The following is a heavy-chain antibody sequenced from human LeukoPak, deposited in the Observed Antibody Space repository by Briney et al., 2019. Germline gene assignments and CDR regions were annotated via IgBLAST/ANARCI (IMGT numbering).Heavy chain of an antibody. Sequence: GESLQISCQGFGYRFTTYWIAWVRQLPGNGLEWLGTIYPADSATRYRPSFQAPVTNSADQSISPATLQWSSLNASDTPTLHCGRIREDGDYFDYWGQGTLVTVSS. V-gene: IGHV5-51*01. CDR1: GYRFTTYW. CDR3: GRIREDGDYFDY. D-gene: IGHD1-26*01. J-gene: IGHJ4*02. CDR2: IYPADSAT.